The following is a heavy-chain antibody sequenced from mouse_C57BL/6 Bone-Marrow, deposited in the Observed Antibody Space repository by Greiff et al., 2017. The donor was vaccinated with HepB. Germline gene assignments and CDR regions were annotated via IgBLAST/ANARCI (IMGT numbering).Heavy chain of an antibody. J-gene: IGHJ2*01. CDR1: GYSITSGYD. V-gene: IGHV3-1*01. D-gene: IGHD2-3*01. CDR2: ISYSGST. Sequence: EVKVEESGPGMVKPSQSLSLTCTVTGYSITSGYDWHWIRHFPGNKLEWMGYISYSGSTNYNPSLKSRISITHDTSKNHFFLKLNSVTTEDTATYYCARERDGLGTFDYWGQGTTLTVSS. CDR3: ARERDGLGTFDY.